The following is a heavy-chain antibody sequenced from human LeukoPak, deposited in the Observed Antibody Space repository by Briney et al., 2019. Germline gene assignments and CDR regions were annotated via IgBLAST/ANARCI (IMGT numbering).Heavy chain of an antibody. V-gene: IGHV3-30*18. CDR1: GFTFSNYD. J-gene: IGHJ4*02. CDR3: AKGARGNEAHFDY. CDR2: ISYDGTNK. Sequence: GRSLRLSCAASGFTFSNYDIHSVRQAPGKGLEWVAVISYDGTNKYYADSVKGRFTISRDNSKNTLHLQMNSLRAEDTAVYYCAKGARGNEAHFDYWGQGTLVTVSS. D-gene: IGHD6-6*01.